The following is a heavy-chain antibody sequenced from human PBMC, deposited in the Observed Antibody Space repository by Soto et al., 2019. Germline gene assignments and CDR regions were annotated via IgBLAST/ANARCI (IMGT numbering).Heavy chain of an antibody. D-gene: IGHD2-2*01. Sequence: QVQLVQSGAEVKKPGSSVKVSAKVPGATSTSIVTTWFRRALGQGLGGLGGIILIFGTANYAQKFQGRVTITADESTSTAYMVLSSLRSEDTAVYYCARVGIVVVPAAMGGYYYGMDVWGQGTTVTVSS. V-gene: IGHV1-69*01. CDR3: ARVGIVVVPAAMGGYYYGMDV. CDR1: GATSTSIV. CDR2: IILIFGTA. J-gene: IGHJ6*02.